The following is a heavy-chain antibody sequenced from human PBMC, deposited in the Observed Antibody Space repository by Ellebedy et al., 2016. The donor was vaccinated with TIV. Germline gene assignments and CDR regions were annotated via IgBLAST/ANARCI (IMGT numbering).Heavy chain of an antibody. CDR1: GFTFSSYA. V-gene: IGHV3-23*01. CDR3: AKGRGDYGSYFFDY. Sequence: GESLKISCAASGFTFSSYAMSWVRQAPGKGLEWVSAISGSGGSKYYADSVKGRFTISRDTSKRTLFLQMNSLRAGDTAVYYCAKGRGDYGSYFFDYWGQGALVTVSS. D-gene: IGHD1-26*01. CDR2: ISGSGGSK. J-gene: IGHJ4*02.